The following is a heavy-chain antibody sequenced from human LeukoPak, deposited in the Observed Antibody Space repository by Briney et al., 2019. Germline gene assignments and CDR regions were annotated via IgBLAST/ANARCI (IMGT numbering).Heavy chain of an antibody. CDR2: IYHSGST. D-gene: IGHD5-18*01. CDR3: ARARSVQLWSEPDY. J-gene: IGHJ4*02. Sequence: SETLSLTCAVSGGSISSSNWWSWVRQPPGKGLEWIGEIYHSGSTDYNPSLKSRVTISVDKSKNQFSLKLSSVTAADTAVYYCARARSVQLWSEPDYWGQGTLVTVSS. CDR1: GGSISSSNW. V-gene: IGHV4-4*02.